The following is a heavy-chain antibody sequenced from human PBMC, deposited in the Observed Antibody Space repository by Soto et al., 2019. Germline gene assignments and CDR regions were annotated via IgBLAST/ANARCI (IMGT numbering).Heavy chain of an antibody. V-gene: IGHV4-61*01. J-gene: IGHJ3*01. Sequence: SETLSLTCAVSGDSVSNDNYYCSWIRQPPGKGLEWIGYIYYSGTTNYNSYLKSRLSLSVDMSKNQFSLKLASVTAADTAVYFCARSKRGRTHFTF. CDR3: ARSKRGRTHFTF. CDR1: GDSVSNDNYY. CDR2: IYYSGTT. D-gene: IGHD3-16*01.